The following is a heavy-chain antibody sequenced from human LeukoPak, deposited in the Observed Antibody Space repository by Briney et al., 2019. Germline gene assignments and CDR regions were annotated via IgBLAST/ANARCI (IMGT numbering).Heavy chain of an antibody. Sequence: SETLSLTCTVSGGSISSYYWSWIRQPPGKGLEWIGYICYSGSTNYNPSLKSRVTISVDTSKNQFSLKLSSVTAADTAVYYCARGDYYGSGSDYWGQGTLVTVSS. CDR3: ARGDYYGSGSDY. V-gene: IGHV4-59*01. J-gene: IGHJ4*02. CDR1: GGSISSYY. D-gene: IGHD3-10*01. CDR2: ICYSGST.